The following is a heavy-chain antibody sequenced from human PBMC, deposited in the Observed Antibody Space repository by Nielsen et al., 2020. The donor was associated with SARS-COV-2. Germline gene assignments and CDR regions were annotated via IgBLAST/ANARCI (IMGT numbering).Heavy chain of an antibody. CDR3: ARAPFTAIRKESFDS. CDR2: IYHTGIT. Sequence: SETLSLTCTVSGGSISSSNWWCWVRPPPGKGLEWIGGIYHTGITNYNPSLKSRITISVDKSKNQFSLRLNSVTAADTAVYYCARAPFTAIRKESFDSWGPGTLVTVSS. J-gene: IGHJ4*02. D-gene: IGHD5-18*01. V-gene: IGHV4-4*02. CDR1: GGSISSSNW.